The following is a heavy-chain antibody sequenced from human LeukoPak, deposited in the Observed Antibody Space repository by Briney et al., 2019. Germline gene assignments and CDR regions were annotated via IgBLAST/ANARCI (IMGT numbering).Heavy chain of an antibody. CDR3: VYCGGDCYSNDAFDI. J-gene: IGHJ3*02. Sequence: GGCLRLSCAASGFTFTSYAMSWVRQAPGKGLEWVSAISGSGGSTYYADSVKGRFTISRDNSKNTLYLQMNSLRAEDTAVYYCVYCGGDCYSNDAFDIWGQGTMVTVSS. CDR2: ISGSGGST. D-gene: IGHD2-21*02. V-gene: IGHV3-23*01. CDR1: GFTFTSYA.